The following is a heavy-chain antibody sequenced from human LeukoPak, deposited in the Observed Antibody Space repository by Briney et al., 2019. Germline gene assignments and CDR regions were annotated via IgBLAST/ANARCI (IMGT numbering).Heavy chain of an antibody. CDR2: MSPNSGNT. CDR3: ARLAGTWDPADY. J-gene: IGHJ4*02. CDR1: GYSFTSYD. D-gene: IGHD3-10*01. Sequence: ASVKVSCKASGYSFTSYDINWVRQATGQGLEWMGWMSPNSGNTGYTQKFQGRVTMTRNTSISTAYMELRSLRSEDTAVYYCARLAGTWDPADYWGQGTLVTVSS. V-gene: IGHV1-8*01.